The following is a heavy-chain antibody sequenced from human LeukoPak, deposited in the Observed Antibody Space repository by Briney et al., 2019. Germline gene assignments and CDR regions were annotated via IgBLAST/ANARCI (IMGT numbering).Heavy chain of an antibody. CDR1: GFTFGDYA. J-gene: IGHJ4*02. D-gene: IGHD4-17*01. CDR3: TRARMTTVTIFDY. Sequence: GSLILSCTASGFTFGDYAMSWVRQAPGKGLEGVGFIRSKAYGGTTEYAASVKGRFTISRDDSKSIAYLQMNSLKTEDTAVYYCTRARMTTVTIFDYWGQGTLVTVSS. V-gene: IGHV3-49*04. CDR2: IRSKAYGGTT.